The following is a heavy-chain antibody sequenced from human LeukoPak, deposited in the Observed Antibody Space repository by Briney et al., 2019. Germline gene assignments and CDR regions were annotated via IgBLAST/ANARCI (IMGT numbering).Heavy chain of an antibody. J-gene: IGHJ4*02. Sequence: GGSLRLSCAASGFTFSSYGMHWVRQAPGKGLEWVAVISYDGSNKYYADSVKGRFIISRDNSKNTLYLQMNSLRAEDTAVYYCAKDQLRMARGYFDYWGQGTLVTVSS. CDR3: AKDQLRMARGYFDY. V-gene: IGHV3-30*18. CDR2: ISYDGSNK. D-gene: IGHD5-24*01. CDR1: GFTFSSYG.